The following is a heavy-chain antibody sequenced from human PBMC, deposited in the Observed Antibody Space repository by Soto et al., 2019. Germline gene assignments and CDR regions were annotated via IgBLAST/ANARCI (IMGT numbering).Heavy chain of an antibody. D-gene: IGHD2-21*02. CDR1: GYTFTSYG. J-gene: IGHJ4*02. Sequence: ASVKVSCKASGYTFTSYGISWVRQAPGQGLEWMGWISAYNGNTNYAQKLQGRVTMTTDTSASTAYMELSSLRSEDTAVYYCARSIVVVTALDYWGQGTLVTVSS. CDR2: ISAYNGNT. CDR3: ARSIVVVTALDY. V-gene: IGHV1-18*01.